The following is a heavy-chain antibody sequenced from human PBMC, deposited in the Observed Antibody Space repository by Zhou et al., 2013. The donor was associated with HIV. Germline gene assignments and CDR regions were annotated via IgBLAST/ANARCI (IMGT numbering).Heavy chain of an antibody. J-gene: IGHJ6*03. CDR3: ARVPRSGAYYYYYMDV. V-gene: IGHV1-69*13. CDR2: IIPIFGTA. CDR1: GGTFSSYA. D-gene: IGHD2-21*01. Sequence: QVQLVQSGAEVKKPGSSVKVSCKASGGTFSSYAISWVRQAPGQGLEWMGRIIPIFGTANYAQNFQGRITITVDGFTSTAYMELRSLRSDDTAVYFCARVPRSGAYYYYYMDVWGQGTTVTVSS.